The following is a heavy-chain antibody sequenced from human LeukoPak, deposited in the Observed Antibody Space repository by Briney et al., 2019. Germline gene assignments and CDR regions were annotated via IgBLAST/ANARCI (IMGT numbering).Heavy chain of an antibody. CDR2: ISSSGNTI. V-gene: IGHV3-48*03. J-gene: IGHJ4*02. Sequence: GGSLRLSCAASGFTFRSYEMNWVRQAPGKGLEWVSYISSSGNTIYYTDSVKGRFTISRDNAKNSLYLQMNSLRAEDTAVYYCARDDLRWGRFYYWGQGTLVTVSS. CDR1: GFTFRSYE. CDR3: ARDDLRWGRFYY. D-gene: IGHD3-16*01.